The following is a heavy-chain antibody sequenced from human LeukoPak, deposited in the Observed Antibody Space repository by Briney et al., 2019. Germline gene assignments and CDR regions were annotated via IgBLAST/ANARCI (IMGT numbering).Heavy chain of an antibody. CDR1: GGSISSSNW. V-gene: IGHV4-4*02. D-gene: IGHD3-22*01. J-gene: IGHJ4*02. Sequence: SETLSLTCAVSGGSISSSNWWSWVRQTPGKGREWIGEIYHSGSTNYNPSLKSRVTISVDKSKNQFSLKLNSVTAADTAVYYCARLGDSSGYYAFDYWGQGTLVPVSS. CDR2: IYHSGST. CDR3: ARLGDSSGYYAFDY.